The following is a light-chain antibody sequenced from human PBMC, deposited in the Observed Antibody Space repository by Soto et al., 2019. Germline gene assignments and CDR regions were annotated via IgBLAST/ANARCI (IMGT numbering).Light chain of an antibody. CDR1: QSISSW. J-gene: IGKJ1*01. CDR2: DAS. V-gene: IGKV1-5*01. Sequence: DIQMTQSPSTLSASVGDRVTITCRASQSISSWLAWYQQKPGKAPKLLIYDASSLESGVPSRFSGSGSGTEFTLTISSLQPDDFATYYCQQYNSYSSTFGQGTKADIK. CDR3: QQYNSYSST.